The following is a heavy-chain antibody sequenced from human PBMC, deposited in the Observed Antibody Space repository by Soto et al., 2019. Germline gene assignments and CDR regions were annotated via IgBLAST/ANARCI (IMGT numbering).Heavy chain of an antibody. D-gene: IGHD6-13*01. CDR3: ARDLAAAGTPLFDF. V-gene: IGHV4-59*01. CDR2: IYYSGST. CDR1: GGSISSYY. J-gene: IGHJ4*02. Sequence: SETLSLTCTVSGGSISSYYWSWIRQPPGKGLEWIGYIYYSGSTNYNPSLKSRVTISVDTSKNQFSLKLSSVTAADTAVYYCARDLAAAGTPLFDFWGQGTLVTVSS.